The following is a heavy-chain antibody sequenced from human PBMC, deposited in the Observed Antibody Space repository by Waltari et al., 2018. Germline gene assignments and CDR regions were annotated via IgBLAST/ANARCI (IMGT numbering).Heavy chain of an antibody. CDR3: ARNRHGDYYFDY. V-gene: IGHV3-13*01. J-gene: IGHJ4*02. CDR2: IGTAGDT. CDR1: GFTFSSYD. D-gene: IGHD4-17*01. Sequence: EVQLVESGGGLVQPGGSLRLSCAASGFTFSSYDMHWVRQATGKGLEWVSAIGTAGDTYYPGSVKGRFTISRENAKNSLYLQMNSLRAGDTAVYYCARNRHGDYYFDYWGQGTLVTVSS.